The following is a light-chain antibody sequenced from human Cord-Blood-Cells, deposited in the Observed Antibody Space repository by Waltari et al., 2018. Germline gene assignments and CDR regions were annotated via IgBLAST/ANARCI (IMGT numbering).Light chain of an antibody. Sequence: DIQMTQSPSTLSASVGDRVTITCRASQRISSWLAWYQQKPGKAPKLLIYKASSLESGVPSRFSGSGSGTEFTLTISSLQPDDCATYYCQQYNSYSTFGQGTKLEIK. CDR3: QQYNSYST. V-gene: IGKV1-5*03. CDR2: KAS. J-gene: IGKJ2*01. CDR1: QRISSW.